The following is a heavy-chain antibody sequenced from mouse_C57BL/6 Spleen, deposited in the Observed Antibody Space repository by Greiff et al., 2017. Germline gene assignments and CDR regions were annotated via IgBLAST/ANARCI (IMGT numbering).Heavy chain of an antibody. Sequence: EVQLQQSVAELVRPGASVKLSCTASGFNINNTYMHWVKQRPEQGLEWIGRIDPANGNTKYAPKFQGKATITADTSSNTAYVQLSSLTSEDTAIYYCARDDYAIDYWGQGTSVTVSS. CDR2: IDPANGNT. CDR3: ARDDYAIDY. J-gene: IGHJ4*01. V-gene: IGHV14-3*01. CDR1: GFNINNTY.